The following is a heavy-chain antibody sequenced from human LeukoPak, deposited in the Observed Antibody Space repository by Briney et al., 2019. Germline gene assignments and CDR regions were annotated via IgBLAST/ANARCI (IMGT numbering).Heavy chain of an antibody. CDR3: ARGRTYYYDSSGYFYY. Sequence: SETLSLTCAVYGGSFSGYYWSWIRQPPGKGLEWIGEINHSGSTNYNPSLKSRVTISVDTSKNQSSLKLSSVTAADTAVYYCARGRTYYYDSSGYFYYWGQGTLVTVSS. V-gene: IGHV4-34*01. CDR1: GGSFSGYY. D-gene: IGHD3-22*01. J-gene: IGHJ4*02. CDR2: INHSGST.